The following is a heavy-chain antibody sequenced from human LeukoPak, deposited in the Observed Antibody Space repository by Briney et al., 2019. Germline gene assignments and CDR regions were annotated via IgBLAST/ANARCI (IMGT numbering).Heavy chain of an antibody. CDR1: GFTFSSYA. CDR3: VRDPVPKTYFYDNWGHS. J-gene: IGHJ4*02. Sequence: QPGGSLRLSCAASGFTFSSYAMSWVRQAPGKGLEWVSAISGSGGSTYYADSVKGRFTISRDNSKNTLYPEMNSLRSDDTSLYYCVRDPVPKTYFYDNWGHSWGQGTQVTVSS. CDR2: ISGSGGST. V-gene: IGHV3-23*01. D-gene: IGHD3-22*01.